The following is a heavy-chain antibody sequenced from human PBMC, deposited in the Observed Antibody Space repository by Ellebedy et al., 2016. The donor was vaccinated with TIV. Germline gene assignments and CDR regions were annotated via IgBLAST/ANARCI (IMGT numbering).Heavy chain of an antibody. CDR3: ARDAQNSGHYFLRKD. V-gene: IGHV1-18*04. J-gene: IGHJ4*02. CDR2: IRADSGNT. D-gene: IGHD3-22*01. Sequence: AASVKVSCKASGYTFTSFGITWVRRAPGQGLEWLGWIRADSGNTNYAQAFEGRVIMTTDTSTSTAYMELRSLRSDDTAVYYCARDAQNSGHYFLRKDWGQGTLVTVSS. CDR1: GYTFTSFG.